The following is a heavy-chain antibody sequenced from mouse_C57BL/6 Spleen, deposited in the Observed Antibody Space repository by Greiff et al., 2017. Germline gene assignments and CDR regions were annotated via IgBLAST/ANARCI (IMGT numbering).Heavy chain of an antibody. V-gene: IGHV2-6-1*01. J-gene: IGHJ4*01. D-gene: IGHD3-3*01. CDR1: GFSLTSYG. CDR2: IWSDGST. Sequence: QVQLKESGPGLVAPSQSLSITCTVSGFSLTSYGVHWVRQPPGKGLEWLVVIWSDGSTTYNSALKSRLSISKDNPKSQVFLKMNSLQTDDAAMDCCARHRGRYYAMDYGGQGTSVTVSS. CDR3: ARHRGRYYAMDY.